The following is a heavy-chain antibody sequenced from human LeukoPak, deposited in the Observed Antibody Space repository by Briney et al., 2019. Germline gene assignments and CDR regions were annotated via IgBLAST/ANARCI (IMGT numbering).Heavy chain of an antibody. D-gene: IGHD3-22*01. V-gene: IGHV4-59*08. CDR2: IHYSGST. Sequence: SETLSLTCAVSGGSTSSNYWSWFRQPPGKGLEWIGYIHYSGSTNYNPSLKSRVTISLDTSKNQFSLKLSSVTAADTAVYYCASHYYDSSGYYKTDYYYYYGMDVWGQGTTVTVSS. J-gene: IGHJ6*02. CDR3: ASHYYDSSGYYKTDYYYYYGMDV. CDR1: GGSTSSNY.